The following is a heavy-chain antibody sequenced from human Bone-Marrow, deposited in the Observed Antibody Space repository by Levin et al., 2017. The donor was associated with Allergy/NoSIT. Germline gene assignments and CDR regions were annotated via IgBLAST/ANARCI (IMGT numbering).Heavy chain of an antibody. CDR3: ARVGATSYY. CDR1: GFTFSSYW. D-gene: IGHD1-26*01. Sequence: PGGSLRLSCAASGFTFSSYWMHWVRQAPGQGLVWVSRINGDGSLTNYADSVKGRFTVSRDNAKSTLYLQMDSLRAEDTAIYYCARVGATSYYWGQGALVTVSS. J-gene: IGHJ4*02. V-gene: IGHV3-74*01. CDR2: INGDGSLT.